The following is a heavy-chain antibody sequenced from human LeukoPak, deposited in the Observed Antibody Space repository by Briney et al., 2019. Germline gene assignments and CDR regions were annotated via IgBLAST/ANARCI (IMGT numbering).Heavy chain of an antibody. Sequence: SETLSLTCAVSGVSFNDYYWSWVRQTPGKGLEWIGEINHSGYTNDSPSLKSRVTLSIDTSRKQFSLNVRSVTVADTGIYYCTRMTTGHAYWGQGTLVTVSS. J-gene: IGHJ4*02. CDR3: TRMTTGHAY. CDR1: GVSFNDYY. D-gene: IGHD4-17*01. CDR2: INHSGYT. V-gene: IGHV4-34*01.